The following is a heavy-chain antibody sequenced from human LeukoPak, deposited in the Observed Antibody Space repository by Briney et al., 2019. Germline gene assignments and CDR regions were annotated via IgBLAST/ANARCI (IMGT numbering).Heavy chain of an antibody. D-gene: IGHD6-13*01. CDR2: IRYDGSNK. CDR1: GFTFSSYG. V-gene: IGHV3-30*02. Sequence: GGSLRLSCAASGFTFSSYGMHWVGQAPAKGLEWVAFIRYDGSNKYYADSVKGRFTISRDNSKNTLYLQMNSLRAEDTAVYYCAKAGYSSSWYWGSYFDYWGQGTLVTVSS. J-gene: IGHJ4*02. CDR3: AKAGYSSSWYWGSYFDY.